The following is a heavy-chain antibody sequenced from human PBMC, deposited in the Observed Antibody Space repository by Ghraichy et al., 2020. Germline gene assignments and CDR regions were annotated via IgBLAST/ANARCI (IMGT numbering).Heavy chain of an antibody. D-gene: IGHD2-2*01. Sequence: SQTLSLTCAVYGGSFSGYYWSWIRQPPGKGLEWIGEINHSGSTNYNPSLKSRVTISVDTSKNQFSLKLSSVTAADTAVYYCARAWSSSSTSCYDYWGQGTLVTVSS. CDR3: ARAWSSSSTSCYDY. CDR2: INHSGST. J-gene: IGHJ4*02. CDR1: GGSFSGYY. V-gene: IGHV4-34*01.